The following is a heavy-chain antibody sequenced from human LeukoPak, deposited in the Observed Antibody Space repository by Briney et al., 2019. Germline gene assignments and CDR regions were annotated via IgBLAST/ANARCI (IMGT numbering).Heavy chain of an antibody. J-gene: IGHJ3*02. V-gene: IGHV3-21*01. CDR3: ARDYFRAGGWGHDAFDI. Sequence: PGGSLRLSCAASGFTSSSYRMNWVGQAPGKGLEWVSSISSSSSYIYYADSVKGRFTISRDNAKNSLYLQMNSLRAEDTDVYYCARDYFRAGGWGHDAFDIWGEGTMVTVSS. D-gene: IGHD6-19*01. CDR1: GFTSSSYR. CDR2: ISSSSSYI.